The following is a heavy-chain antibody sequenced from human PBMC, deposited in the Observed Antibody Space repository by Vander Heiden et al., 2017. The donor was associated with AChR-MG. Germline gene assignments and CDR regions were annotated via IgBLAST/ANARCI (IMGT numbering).Heavy chain of an antibody. CDR1: GGSFSGYY. J-gene: IGHJ4*02. Sequence: QVQLQQWGAGLLKPSETLSHTCAVYGGSFSGYYWSWIRQPPGKGLEWIGEINHSGSTNYNPSLKSRVTISVDTSKNQFSLKLSSVTAADTAVYYCARGKRSTVVTPFDYWGQGTLVTVSS. CDR3: ARGKRSTVVTPFDY. V-gene: IGHV4-34*01. CDR2: INHSGST. D-gene: IGHD4-17*01.